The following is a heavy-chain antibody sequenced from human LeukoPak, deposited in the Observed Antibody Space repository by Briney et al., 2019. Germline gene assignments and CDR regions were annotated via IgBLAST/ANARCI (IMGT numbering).Heavy chain of an antibody. D-gene: IGHD1-14*01. J-gene: IGHJ3*01. V-gene: IGHV3-64*01. CDR2: ISENGDTT. CDR1: GFTFSTYA. CDR3: ARVEPSSGAFDF. Sequence: PGGSLRLSCAASGFTFSTYAMTWVRQAPGKGPEYVSAISENGDTTYYANSVKDRFTISRDNSKNTLYLQMGSLRGDDMGVYYCARVEPSSGAFDFWGQGTMVAVSS.